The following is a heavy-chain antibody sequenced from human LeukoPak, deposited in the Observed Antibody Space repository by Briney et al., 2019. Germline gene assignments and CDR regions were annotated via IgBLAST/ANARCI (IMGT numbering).Heavy chain of an antibody. CDR3: ARFPQVMIVVVNDAFDI. V-gene: IGHV4-38-2*02. J-gene: IGHJ3*02. Sequence: SETLSLTCTVSGYSISSGYYWGWIRQPPGKGLEWTGSIYHSGSTYYNPSLKSRVTISVDTSKNQFSLKLSSVTAADTAVYYCARFPQVMIVVVNDAFDIWGQGTMVTVSS. D-gene: IGHD3-22*01. CDR2: IYHSGST. CDR1: GYSISSGYY.